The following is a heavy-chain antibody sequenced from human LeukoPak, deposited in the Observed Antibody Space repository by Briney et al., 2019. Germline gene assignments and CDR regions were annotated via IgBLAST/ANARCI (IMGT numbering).Heavy chain of an antibody. Sequence: PGGSLRLSCAASGFTFSDYYMSWIRQAPGKGLEWVSYISSSSSYTNYADSVKGRFTISRDNAKNSLYLQMNSLRAEDTAAYYSARGQMAYSSGWEFDYWGQGTLVTVSS. V-gene: IGHV3-11*05. CDR1: GFTFSDYY. J-gene: IGHJ4*02. CDR3: ARGQMAYSSGWEFDY. D-gene: IGHD6-19*01. CDR2: ISSSSSYT.